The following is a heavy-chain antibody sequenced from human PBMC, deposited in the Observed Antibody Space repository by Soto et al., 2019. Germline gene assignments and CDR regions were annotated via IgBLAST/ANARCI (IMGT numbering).Heavy chain of an antibody. V-gene: IGHV3-30*18. CDR3: AKVPRGSYYYYYGMDV. CDR1: GFTFSSYG. Sequence: GGSLRLSCAASGFTFSSYGMHWVRQAPGKGLEWVAVISYDGRNKYYADYVKGRFTISRDNSKNTLYLQMNSLRAEDTAVYYCAKVPRGSYYYYYGMDVWGQGTTVTVSS. CDR2: ISYDGRNK. J-gene: IGHJ6*02. D-gene: IGHD1-26*01.